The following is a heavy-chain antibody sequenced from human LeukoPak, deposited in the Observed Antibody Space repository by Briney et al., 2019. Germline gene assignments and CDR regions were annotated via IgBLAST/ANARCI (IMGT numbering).Heavy chain of an antibody. Sequence: ASVKVSCKASGGTFSSYAISWVRQAPGQGLEWMGGIIPIFGTANYAQKFQGRVTITADESTSTAYMELSSLRSEDTAVYYCARDRDGATMVRGVIIARTYYFDYWGQGTLVTVSS. CDR2: IIPIFGTA. D-gene: IGHD3-10*01. CDR1: GGTFSSYA. J-gene: IGHJ4*02. CDR3: ARDRDGATMVRGVIIARTYYFDY. V-gene: IGHV1-69*13.